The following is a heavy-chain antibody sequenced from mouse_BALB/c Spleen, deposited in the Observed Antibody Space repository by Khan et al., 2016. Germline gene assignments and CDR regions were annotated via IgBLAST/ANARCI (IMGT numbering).Heavy chain of an antibody. V-gene: IGHV2-6-7*01. J-gene: IGHJ4*01. CDR3: TRDGWCYYALGY. D-gene: IGHD1-1*02. CDR1: GFSIIAYG. Sequence: QVQLKESGPGLVAPSQSLSITCTVSGFSIIAYGVNWVCQPPGKGLEWLGMIWGDCSTDYNSALKSRLNITMDNSKCQVFLKMNSLQTDDAAISYWTRDGWCYYALGYWGQRTSVTISS. CDR2: IWGDCST.